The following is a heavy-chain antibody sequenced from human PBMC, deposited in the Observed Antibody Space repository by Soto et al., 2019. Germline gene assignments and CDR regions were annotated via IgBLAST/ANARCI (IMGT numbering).Heavy chain of an antibody. V-gene: IGHV3-23*01. CDR2: ISGSGGST. J-gene: IGHJ4*02. D-gene: IGHD6-19*01. Sequence: VQLLESGGGLVQPGGSLRLSCAASGFTFSSYAMSWVRQAPGKGLEWVSAISGSGGSTYYADSVKGRFTISRDNSTNTPYLQMNSLRAEDTAVYYCAKAPAVLPAPQFDYWGQGTLVTVSS. CDR3: AKAPAVLPAPQFDY. CDR1: GFTFSSYA.